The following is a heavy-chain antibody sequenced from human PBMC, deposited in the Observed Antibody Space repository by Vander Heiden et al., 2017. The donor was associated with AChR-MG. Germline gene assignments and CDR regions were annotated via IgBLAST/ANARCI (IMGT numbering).Heavy chain of an antibody. D-gene: IGHD2-2*01. Sequence: QVQLQQWGAGLLQPSETLSLTCAVYGGSFSGYYWSWIRQPPGKGLEWIGEINHSGSTNYNPSLKSRVTISVDTSKNQFSLKLSSVTAADTAVYYCARTRRTGPDYWGQGTLVTVSS. CDR1: GGSFSGYY. CDR3: ARTRRTGPDY. J-gene: IGHJ4*02. CDR2: INHSGST. V-gene: IGHV4-34*01.